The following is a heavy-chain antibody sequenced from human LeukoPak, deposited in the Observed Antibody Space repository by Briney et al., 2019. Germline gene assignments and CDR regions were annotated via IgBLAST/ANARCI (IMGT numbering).Heavy chain of an antibody. V-gene: IGHV4-38-2*02. CDR2: IYHSGST. Sequence: TSEALSLTCTVSGYSISSGYYWGWIRQPPGKGLEWIGSIYHSGSTYDNPSLKSRVTLLIDTSKNHFSLKVNSVTAADTAVYYCARLPLGAFGEVLNFDLWGQGTVVTVSS. D-gene: IGHD3-10*01. CDR1: GYSISSGYY. J-gene: IGHJ4*02. CDR3: ARLPLGAFGEVLNFDL.